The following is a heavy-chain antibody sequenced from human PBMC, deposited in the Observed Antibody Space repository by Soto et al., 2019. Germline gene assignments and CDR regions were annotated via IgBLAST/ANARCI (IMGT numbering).Heavy chain of an antibody. V-gene: IGHV4-30-2*01. Sequence: SETLSLTCAVSGGSISAAGYSWSWIRQPPGGGLEWIGYIYQSGTFLYNPSLKTRHTMSLDRSNNQFSLTLNSVTAADTAVYYCARAQFCSGLGRYLNLMSDPWGQGIQVTGSS. CDR2: IYQSGTF. J-gene: IGHJ5*02. CDR3: ARAQFCSGLGRYLNLMSDP. CDR1: GGSISAAGYS. D-gene: IGHD3-16*01.